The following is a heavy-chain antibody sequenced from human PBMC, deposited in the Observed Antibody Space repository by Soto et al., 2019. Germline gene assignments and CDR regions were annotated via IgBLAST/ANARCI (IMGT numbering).Heavy chain of an antibody. Sequence: QLQLVQSGAEVKKPGSSVKVSCKASGGSFSTYTITWVRQAPGQGLEWMGRIIPILGIRDYAERFQARVTITADKSTSTAYMEMCSLTSEYTAVYYCARDVGDLGQGTLVTVSS. CDR3: ARDVGD. CDR2: IIPILGIR. J-gene: IGHJ4*02. D-gene: IGHD1-26*01. CDR1: GGSFSTYT. V-gene: IGHV1-69*02.